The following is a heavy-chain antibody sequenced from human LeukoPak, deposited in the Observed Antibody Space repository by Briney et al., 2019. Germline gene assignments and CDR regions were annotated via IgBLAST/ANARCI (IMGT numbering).Heavy chain of an antibody. CDR3: ARALGYSYGPFDY. CDR1: GGSFIGYY. D-gene: IGHD5-18*01. J-gene: IGHJ4*02. CDR2: INHSGST. V-gene: IGHV4-34*01. Sequence: PSETLSLTCAVYGGSFIGYYWSWIRQPPGKGLEWIGEINHSGSTNYNPSLKSRVTISVDTSKNQFSLKLSSVTAADTAVYYCARALGYSYGPFDYWGQGTLVTISS.